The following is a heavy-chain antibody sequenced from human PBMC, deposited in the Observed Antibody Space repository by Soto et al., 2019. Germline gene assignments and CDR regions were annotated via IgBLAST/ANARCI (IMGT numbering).Heavy chain of an antibody. J-gene: IGHJ5*02. CDR3: ARASGRGWYNWFDP. Sequence: QVHLVQSGAEVKKPGSSVKVSCKASGGNFSSFAISCVRRAPGQGLEYMGGIIPMFGTTNYAQKFRGRVTVIADESTSTVYLDLSSLRFDDTAVYYCARASGRGWYNWFDPWGQGTLVTVSS. CDR1: GGNFSSFA. CDR2: IIPMFGTT. V-gene: IGHV1-69*01. D-gene: IGHD6-19*01.